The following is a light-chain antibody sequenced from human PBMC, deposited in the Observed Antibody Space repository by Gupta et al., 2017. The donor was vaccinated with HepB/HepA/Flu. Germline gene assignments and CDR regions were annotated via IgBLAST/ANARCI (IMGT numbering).Light chain of an antibody. Sequence: SYVLPQPPSVSVAPGETARIPCGGNNIGTKGVPWYHQKPGQAPVVVVSDDSVRPGIPERFAGGNACNTENPGTHRVEDGDEADEEGYVWNTDSETPKVFGGGTTVTVL. V-gene: IGLV3-21*02. J-gene: IGLJ2*01. CDR1: NIGTKG. CDR2: DDS. CDR3: YVWNTDSETPKV.